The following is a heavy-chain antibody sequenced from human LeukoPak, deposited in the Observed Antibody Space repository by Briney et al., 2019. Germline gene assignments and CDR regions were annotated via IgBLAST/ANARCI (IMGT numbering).Heavy chain of an antibody. CDR2: ISTSVRTI. CDR1: GFTFSDFY. CDR3: AELGITMIGGV. Sequence: GGSLRLSCAASGFTFSDFYMSWIRQAPGKGLEWVSYISTSVRTIYYADSVKGRFTISRDNAKNSLYLQMNSLRAEDTAVYYCAELGITMIGGVWGKGTTVTISS. D-gene: IGHD3-10*02. J-gene: IGHJ6*04. V-gene: IGHV3-11*04.